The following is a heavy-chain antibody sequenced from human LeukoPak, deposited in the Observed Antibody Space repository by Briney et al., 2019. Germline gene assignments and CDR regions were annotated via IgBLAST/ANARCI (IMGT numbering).Heavy chain of an antibody. Sequence: SETLSLTCTVSGGSISSSSYFWGWIRQPPGKGLEWIGSVYYSGGSYYNRSLKSRVTISAETSKNQFSLKLNSVTAADTAVYRCARIYRMYSSSGGGYHYYYMDVWGKGTTVTISS. D-gene: IGHD6-13*01. CDR1: GGSISSSSYF. V-gene: IGHV4-39*01. CDR3: ARIYRMYSSSGGGYHYYYMDV. CDR2: VYYSGGS. J-gene: IGHJ6*03.